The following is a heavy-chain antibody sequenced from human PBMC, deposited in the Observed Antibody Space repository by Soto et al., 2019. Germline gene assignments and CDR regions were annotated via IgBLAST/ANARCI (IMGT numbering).Heavy chain of an antibody. J-gene: IGHJ6*01. Sequence: VGSLTLSCAAYGFAFSRYSMNLVLQAPGKGLEWVSSISSSSSYIYYADSVKGRFTISRDNAKNSLYLQMKSLRAEDTAVYYCAATEGYGSGSNYYGMDVWGQGTTVPVSS. CDR3: AATEGYGSGSNYYGMDV. CDR1: GFAFSRYS. D-gene: IGHD3-10*01. CDR2: ISSSSSYI. V-gene: IGHV3-21*01.